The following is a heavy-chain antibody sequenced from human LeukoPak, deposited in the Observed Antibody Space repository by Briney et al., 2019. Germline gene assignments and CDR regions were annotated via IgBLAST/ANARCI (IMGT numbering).Heavy chain of an antibody. CDR1: GFTFTTNA. D-gene: IGHD6-13*01. CDR2: ISGSGDNT. J-gene: IGHJ3*02. CDR3: AKELITAAAGTVGFDI. V-gene: IGHV3-23*01. Sequence: PGGSLRLSCAASGFTFTTNAMSWVRQAPGKGLEWVSAISGSGDNTYYADSVKGRFTISRDNSKNTLYLQMNSLRAEDTAVYYCAKELITAAAGTVGFDIWGQGTMVTVSS.